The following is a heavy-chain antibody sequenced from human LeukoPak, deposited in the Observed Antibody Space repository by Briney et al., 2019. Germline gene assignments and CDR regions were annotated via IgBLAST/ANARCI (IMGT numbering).Heavy chain of an antibody. CDR3: ARLGLSAVAIFLIDY. CDR1: GFTFRSHA. V-gene: IGHV3-30-3*01. J-gene: IGHJ4*02. CDR2: ISSDGSNK. Sequence: GGSLRLSCVASGFTFRSHAMHWVRQAPGKGLEWVTVISSDGSNKYYADSVKGRFTVSRDNAKNSLYLQMNSLRAEDSAVYYCARLGLSAVAIFLIDYWGQGTLVTVSS. D-gene: IGHD6-19*01.